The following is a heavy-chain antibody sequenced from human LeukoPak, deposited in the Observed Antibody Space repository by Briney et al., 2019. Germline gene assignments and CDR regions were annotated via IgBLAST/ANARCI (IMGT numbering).Heavy chain of an antibody. J-gene: IGHJ4*02. V-gene: IGHV1-69*01. CDR1: GGTFSSYA. CDR3: ARDQRYYYASGNVH. Sequence: SVKVSCKASGGTFSSYAISWERQAPGQGLEWMGGIIPIFGTANYAQKFQGRVTITADESTSTAYMELSSLRSEDTAVYYCARDQRYYYASGNVHWGQGTLVTVSS. D-gene: IGHD3-10*01. CDR2: IIPIFGTA.